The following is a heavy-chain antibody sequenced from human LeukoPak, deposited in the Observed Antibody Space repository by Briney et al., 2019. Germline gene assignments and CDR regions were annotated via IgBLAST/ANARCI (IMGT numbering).Heavy chain of an antibody. J-gene: IGHJ4*02. V-gene: IGHV3-7*01. Sequence: PGGSLRLSCVASGISFSSYWMAWVRQAPGKGLEWVANIKYDGTRKFYADSVKGRFTISRDNAKNSLFLEMNSLRADDTAVYFCASSHDSSGNDWGQGTLVTVSS. CDR1: GISFSSYW. CDR2: IKYDGTRK. CDR3: ASSHDSSGND. D-gene: IGHD3-22*01.